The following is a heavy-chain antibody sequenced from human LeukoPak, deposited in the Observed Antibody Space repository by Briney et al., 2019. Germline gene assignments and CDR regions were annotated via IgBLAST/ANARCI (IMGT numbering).Heavy chain of an antibody. CDR2: IASNTDGGTT. D-gene: IGHD1-7*01. CDR3: TTRTTTTIY. J-gene: IGHJ4*02. CDR1: HFTFTNRW. V-gene: IGHV3-15*07. Sequence: GGSLRLSCAASHFTFTNRWMNWVRQAPGKGLEWVGRIASNTDGGTTDYAAPVKGRFTISRDDSKNALYLQMNSLKTEDAALYYCTTRTTTTIYWGQGTLVTVSS.